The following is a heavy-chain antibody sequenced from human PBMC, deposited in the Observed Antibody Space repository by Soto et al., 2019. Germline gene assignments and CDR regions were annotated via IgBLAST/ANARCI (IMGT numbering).Heavy chain of an antibody. J-gene: IGHJ5*02. Sequence: PGGSLRLSCAASGFTFSSYAMSWVRQAPGKGLEWVSAISGSGGSTYYADSVKGRFTISRDNSKNTLYLQMNSLRAEDTAVYYCEITIFGVVQNWFDPWGQGTLVTVSS. CDR1: GFTFSSYA. V-gene: IGHV3-23*01. D-gene: IGHD3-3*01. CDR3: EITIFGVVQNWFDP. CDR2: ISGSGGST.